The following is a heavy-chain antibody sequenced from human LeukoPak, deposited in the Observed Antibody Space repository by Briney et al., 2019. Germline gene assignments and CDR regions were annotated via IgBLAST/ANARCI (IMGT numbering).Heavy chain of an antibody. V-gene: IGHV3-11*01. CDR1: GFTFSDYY. D-gene: IGHD2-2*01. CDR2: ISSSGSTI. CDR3: ARVGDIVVVPAAPPVDY. Sequence: GGSLRLSCAASGFTFSDYYMSWIRHAPGKGLEWVSYISSSGSTIYYADSVKGRFTISRDNAKNSLYLQMNSLRAEDTAVHYCARVGDIVVVPAAPPVDYWGQGTLVTVSS. J-gene: IGHJ4*02.